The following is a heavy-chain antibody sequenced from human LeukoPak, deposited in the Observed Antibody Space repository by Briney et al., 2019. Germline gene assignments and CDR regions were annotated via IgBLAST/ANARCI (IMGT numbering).Heavy chain of an antibody. CDR2: MYYSGST. J-gene: IGHJ3*02. D-gene: IGHD6-13*01. Sequence: PSETLSLTCTVSGGSISSYYWRWIRQPPGKGLEWIGYMYYSGSTNYNLPLKSRVTISVDTSKNQFSLKLSSVTAADTAVYYCARYVSSLDAFDIWGQGTMVTVSS. V-gene: IGHV4-59*12. CDR1: GGSISSYY. CDR3: ARYVSSLDAFDI.